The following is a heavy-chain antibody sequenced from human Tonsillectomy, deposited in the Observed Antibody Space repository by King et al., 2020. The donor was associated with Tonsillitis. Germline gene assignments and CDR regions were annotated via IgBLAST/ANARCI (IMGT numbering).Heavy chain of an antibody. J-gene: IGHJ4*02. CDR1: GGSISSGDYY. CDR2: IYYSGST. D-gene: IGHD3-10*01. V-gene: IGHV4-30-4*01. CDR3: ARSTYYYGSGSYSPFDY. Sequence: VQLQESGPGLVKPSQTLSLTCTVSGGSISSGDYYWSWIRQPPGKGLEWIGYIYYSGSTYYNPSLKSRVTISVDTSKNQFSLKLSSVTAADTAVYYCARSTYYYGSGSYSPFDYWGQGTLVTVSS.